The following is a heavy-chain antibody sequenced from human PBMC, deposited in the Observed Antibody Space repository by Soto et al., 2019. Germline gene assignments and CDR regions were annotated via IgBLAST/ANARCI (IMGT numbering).Heavy chain of an antibody. CDR3: ARGSLRFLNFDP. CDR1: GGSISSYY. D-gene: IGHD3-3*01. V-gene: IGHV4-59*01. Sequence: TSETLSLTCSVSGGSISSYYWSWIRQPPGKGLEWIGYIYYSGDTNYNPSLKSRLTISVDTSKNQFSLKLRSVTAADTAVYYCARGSLRFLNFDPWGQGTLVTAPQ. J-gene: IGHJ5*02. CDR2: IYYSGDT.